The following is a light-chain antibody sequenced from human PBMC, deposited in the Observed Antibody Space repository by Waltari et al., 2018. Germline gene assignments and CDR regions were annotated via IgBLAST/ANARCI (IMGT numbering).Light chain of an antibody. Sequence: QSALTQPASVSGSPGPSITIPCPGTSSDVGGSNYVPWYHQLPGNIPQVLIYDVTNRPSGVSNRFPGSKSGNTASLTISGLQAEDEADYYCSSWTDSDSFKLLFGGGTKLTVL. V-gene: IGLV2-14*03. CDR3: SSWTDSDSFKLL. CDR1: SSDVGGSNY. J-gene: IGLJ2*01. CDR2: DVT.